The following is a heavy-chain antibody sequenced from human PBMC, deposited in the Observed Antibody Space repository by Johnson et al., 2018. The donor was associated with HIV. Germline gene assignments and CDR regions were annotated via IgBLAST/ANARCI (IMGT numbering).Heavy chain of an antibody. J-gene: IGHJ3*02. Sequence: VQLVESGGGLVQPGGSLRLSCGASGFSVSRNHMNWVRQVPGKGLEWVSYISSSGSTIYYADSVKGRFTISRDNAKNSLYLQMNSLRAEDTAVYYCALNWGAEGAFDIWGQGTMVTVSS. V-gene: IGHV3-48*04. CDR1: GFSVSRNH. D-gene: IGHD7-27*01. CDR3: ALNWGAEGAFDI. CDR2: ISSSGSTI.